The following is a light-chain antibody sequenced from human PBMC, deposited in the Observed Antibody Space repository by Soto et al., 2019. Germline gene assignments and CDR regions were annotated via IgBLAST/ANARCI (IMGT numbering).Light chain of an antibody. Sequence: QSVLTQPPSASGTAGQVVTISCSGGGSNIGSNSVYWYQHLPRMTPKLLIFYNNHRPSGVPARFSGSRSATSASLAIVGLRSDDEAVYYCAAWDSSLSAWVFGKGTKVTVL. J-gene: IGLJ3*02. V-gene: IGLV1-47*02. CDR2: YNN. CDR1: GSNIGSNS. CDR3: AAWDSSLSAWV.